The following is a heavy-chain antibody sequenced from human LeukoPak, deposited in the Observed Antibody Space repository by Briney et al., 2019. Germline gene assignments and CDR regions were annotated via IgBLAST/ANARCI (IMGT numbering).Heavy chain of an antibody. D-gene: IGHD5-12*01. Sequence: AGGSLRLSCAASGFTFSSYAMSWVRQAPGKGLEWVSAISGSGGSTYYADSVKGRFTISRDNSKNTLYLQMNSLRAEDTAVYYCARVKGSGYYYFDYWGQGTLVTVSS. CDR1: GFTFSSYA. CDR3: ARVKGSGYYYFDY. CDR2: ISGSGGST. J-gene: IGHJ4*02. V-gene: IGHV3-23*01.